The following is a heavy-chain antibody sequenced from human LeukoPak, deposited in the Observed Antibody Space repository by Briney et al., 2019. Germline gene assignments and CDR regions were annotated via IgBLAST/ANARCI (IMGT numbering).Heavy chain of an antibody. J-gene: IGHJ4*02. CDR1: GGTFSSYA. CDR2: IIPIFGTA. Sequence: SVKVSCKASGGTFSSYAISWVRQAPGQGLERMGGIIPIFGTANYAQKFQGRDTITADESTSTAYMELSSLRSEDTAVYYCARGGQGTKEDGYNQRRFDYWGQGTLVTVSS. V-gene: IGHV1-69*01. D-gene: IGHD5-24*01. CDR3: ARGGQGTKEDGYNQRRFDY.